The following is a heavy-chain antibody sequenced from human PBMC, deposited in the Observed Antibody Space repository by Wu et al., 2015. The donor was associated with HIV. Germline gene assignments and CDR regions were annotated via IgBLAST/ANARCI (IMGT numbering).Heavy chain of an antibody. J-gene: IGHJ3*02. Sequence: QVQLVQSGAEVKKPGASVKVSCKASGYTFTSYGISWVRQAPGQGLEWMGWISAYNGNTNYAQKLQGRVTMTTDTSTSTAYMELRSLRSDDTAVYYCARVFVVVPAGFSGEITAFDIWGQGTMVAVSS. CDR3: ARVFVVVPAGFSGEITAFDI. V-gene: IGHV1-18*01. CDR1: GYTFTSYG. CDR2: ISAYNGNT. D-gene: IGHD2-2*01.